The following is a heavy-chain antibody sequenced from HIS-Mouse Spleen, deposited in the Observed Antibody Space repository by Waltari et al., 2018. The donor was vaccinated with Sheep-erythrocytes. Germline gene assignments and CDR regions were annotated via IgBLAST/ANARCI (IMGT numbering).Heavy chain of an antibody. Sequence: EVQLVESGGGLVKPGGSLRLSCAASGFTFSSYSMNWVSSISSSSSYIYYADSVKGRFTISRDNAKNSLYLQMNSLRAEDTAVYYCARDRSNYFDYWGQGTLVTVSS. CDR3: ARDRSNYFDY. CDR1: GFTFSSYS. J-gene: IGHJ4*02. CDR2: ISSSSSYI. D-gene: IGHD3-10*01. V-gene: IGHV3-21*01.